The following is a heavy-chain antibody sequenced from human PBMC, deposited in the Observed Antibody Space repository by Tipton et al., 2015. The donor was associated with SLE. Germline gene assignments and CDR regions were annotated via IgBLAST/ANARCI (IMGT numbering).Heavy chain of an antibody. D-gene: IGHD6-13*01. CDR1: GGSISSGGYY. V-gene: IGHV4-61*02. CDR3: AREGSSCLFQH. J-gene: IGHJ1*01. Sequence: TLSLTCTVSGGSISSGGYYWSWIRQHPGKGLEWIGRIYTSGSTNYNPSLKSRVTISVDTSKNQFSLKLSSVTAADTAVYYCAREGSSCLFQHWGQGTLVTVSS. CDR2: IYTSGST.